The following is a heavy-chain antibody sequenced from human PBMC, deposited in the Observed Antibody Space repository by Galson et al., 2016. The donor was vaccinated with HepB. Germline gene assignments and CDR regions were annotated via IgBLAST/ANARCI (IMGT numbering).Heavy chain of an antibody. CDR3: VKCRDKDFWSGYFCGMDV. Sequence: SLRLSCAALGFSFDDYAMSWVRQAPGKGLEWVASLSGMGGSPHYLDTVKGRFTISRVNSKNTLYLQMQSLRAEDTAVYYCVKCRDKDFWSGYFCGMDVWGQGTTVTVSS. V-gene: IGHV3-23*01. CDR1: GFSFDDYA. D-gene: IGHD3-3*01. J-gene: IGHJ6*02. CDR2: LSGMGGSP.